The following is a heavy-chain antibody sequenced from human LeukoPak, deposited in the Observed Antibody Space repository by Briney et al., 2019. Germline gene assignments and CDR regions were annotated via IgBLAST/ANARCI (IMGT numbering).Heavy chain of an antibody. D-gene: IGHD2-15*01. CDR2: IYYSGST. CDR1: GGSISSGDYY. CDR3: ARKTLKGGPQAFDI. Sequence: SETLSLTCTVSGGSISSGDYYWSWIRQPSGKGLEWIGYIYYSGSTYYNPSLKSRVTISVDTSKNQFSLKLSSVTAADTAVYYCARKTLKGGPQAFDIWGQGTMVTVSS. V-gene: IGHV4-30-4*01. J-gene: IGHJ3*02.